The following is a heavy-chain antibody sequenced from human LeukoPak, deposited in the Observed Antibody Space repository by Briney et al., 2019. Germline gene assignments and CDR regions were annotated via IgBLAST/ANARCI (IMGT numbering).Heavy chain of an antibody. V-gene: IGHV1-18*01. J-gene: IGHJ4*02. CDR3: ARDTNWQRDY. D-gene: IGHD6-25*01. Sequence: GVSVKVSCKASGYTFTSFGIAWVRQAPGQGLEWVGWISTSSDQRRYAHMLQDRVTMTTDTSTSTAYMELRSLRSDDAGVYYCARDTNWQRDYWGQGTLVTVSS. CDR2: ISTSSDQR. CDR1: GYTFTSFG.